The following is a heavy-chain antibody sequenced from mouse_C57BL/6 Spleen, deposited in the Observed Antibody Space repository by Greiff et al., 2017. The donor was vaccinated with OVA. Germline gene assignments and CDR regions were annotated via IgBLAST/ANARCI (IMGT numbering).Heavy chain of an antibody. CDR1: GFSLTSYA. D-gene: IGHD2-3*01. CDR2: IWTGGST. V-gene: IGHV2-9-1*01. Sequence: VKLMESGPGLVAPSQSLSITCTVSGFSLTSYAISWVRQPPGKGLEWLGVIWTGGSTNYNSALKSRLSISKDNSKSQVFLKMNSLQTDDTARYYCARAGLLGGMDYWGQGTSVTVSS. CDR3: ARAGLLGGMDY. J-gene: IGHJ4*01.